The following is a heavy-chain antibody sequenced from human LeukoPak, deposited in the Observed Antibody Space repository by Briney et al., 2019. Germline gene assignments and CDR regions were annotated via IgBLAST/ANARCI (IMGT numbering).Heavy chain of an antibody. CDR1: GFTFSSYS. J-gene: IGHJ6*04. CDR3: AELGITMIGGV. Sequence: GGSLRLSCAASGFTFSSYSMNWVRQAPGKGLEWVSSISGSSSYIYYADSVKGRFTISRDNAKNLLYLQMNSLRAEDTAVYYCAELGITMIGGVWGKGTTVTVSS. CDR2: ISGSSSYI. D-gene: IGHD3-10*02. V-gene: IGHV3-21*01.